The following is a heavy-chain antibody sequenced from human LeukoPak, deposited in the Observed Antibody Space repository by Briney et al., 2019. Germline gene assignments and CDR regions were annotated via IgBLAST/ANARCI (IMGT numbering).Heavy chain of an antibody. V-gene: IGHV4-59*01. CDR2: IYYSGST. J-gene: IGHJ4*02. CDR1: GGSISSYY. CDR3: ASSGGLGDSSSLFDY. D-gene: IGHD6-13*01. Sequence: SETLSLTCTVSGGSISSYYWSWIRQPPGKGLEWIGYIYYSGSTNYNPSLKSRVTISVDTSKNQFSLKLSSVTAADTAVYYCASSGGLGDSSSLFDYWGQGTRVTVSS.